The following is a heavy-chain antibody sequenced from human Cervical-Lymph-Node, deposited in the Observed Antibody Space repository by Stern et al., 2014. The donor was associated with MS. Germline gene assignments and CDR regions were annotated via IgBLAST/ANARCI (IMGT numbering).Heavy chain of an antibody. CDR2: IYYSGTT. V-gene: IGHV4-31*03. CDR1: GGPISSGGYY. D-gene: IGHD3-22*01. J-gene: IGHJ4*02. Sequence: QVQLQESGPGLVKPSQTLSLTCTVSGGPISSGGYYWSWIRQHPGKGLEWMGYIYYSGTTYYNPSLKSRITISVDTSKNQFSLKLSSVTAADTAVYYCARSRDYYDSSGYSYYFDYWGQGNLVTVSS. CDR3: ARSRDYYDSSGYSYYFDY.